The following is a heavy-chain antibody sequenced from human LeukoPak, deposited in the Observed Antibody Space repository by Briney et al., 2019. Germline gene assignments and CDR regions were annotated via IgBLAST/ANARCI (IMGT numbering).Heavy chain of an antibody. V-gene: IGHV3-7*01. D-gene: IGHD6-19*01. Sequence: GGSLRLSCAASGFTFSRYWMSWVRQAPEKGLEWVANIKQDASEKYYVDSVKGRFTISRDNAKNALYLEMNSLRVDDTAVYYCAREADSPYSSGWYGGYYWYFDLWGRGTLVTVSS. CDR1: GFTFSRYW. CDR2: IKQDASEK. CDR3: AREADSPYSSGWYGGYYWYFDL. J-gene: IGHJ2*01.